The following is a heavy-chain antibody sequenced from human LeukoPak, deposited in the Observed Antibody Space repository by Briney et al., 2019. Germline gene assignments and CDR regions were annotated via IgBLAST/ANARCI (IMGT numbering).Heavy chain of an antibody. V-gene: IGHV1-2*02. Sequence: GASVKVSCKASGYTFTSYGISWVRQAPGQGLEWMGCVNPNSGDTNYAQKFQGSVTMTRDTSISTVYMELSRLRSDDTAVYYCAKSGKDFDWLLDFDYWGQGTLVTVSS. CDR1: GYTFTSYG. D-gene: IGHD3-9*01. CDR2: VNPNSGDT. CDR3: AKSGKDFDWLLDFDY. J-gene: IGHJ4*02.